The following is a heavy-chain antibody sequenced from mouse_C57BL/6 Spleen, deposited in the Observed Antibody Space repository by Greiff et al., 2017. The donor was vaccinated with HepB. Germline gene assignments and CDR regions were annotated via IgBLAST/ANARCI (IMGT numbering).Heavy chain of an antibody. CDR3: AGYYDYGGGFAY. CDR1: GYTFTSYW. CDR2: IDPSDSYT. J-gene: IGHJ3*01. V-gene: IGHV1-59*01. D-gene: IGHD2-4*01. Sequence: QVQLQQPGAELVRPGTSVKLSCKASGYTFTSYWMHWVKQRPGQGLEWIGVIDPSDSYTNYNQKFKGKATLTVDTSSSTAYMQLSSLTSEDSAVYYCAGYYDYGGGFAYWGQGTLVTVSA.